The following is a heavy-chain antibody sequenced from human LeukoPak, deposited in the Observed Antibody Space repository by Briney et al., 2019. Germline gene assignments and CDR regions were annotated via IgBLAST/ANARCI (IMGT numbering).Heavy chain of an antibody. CDR2: ISYDGSNK. J-gene: IGHJ4*02. D-gene: IGHD2-15*01. Sequence: PGGSLRLSCAASGFTFSSYAMHWVRQAPGKGLEWVAVISYDGSNKYYADSVKGRFTISRDNSKNTLYLQMNSLRAEDTAVYYCAREYSRRLYCSGGSCYLDYWGQGTLVTVSS. CDR1: GFTFSSYA. V-gene: IGHV3-30-3*01. CDR3: AREYSRRLYCSGGSCYLDY.